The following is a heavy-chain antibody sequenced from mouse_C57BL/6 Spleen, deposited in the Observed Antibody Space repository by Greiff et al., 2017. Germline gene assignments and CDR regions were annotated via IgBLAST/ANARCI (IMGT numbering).Heavy chain of an antibody. V-gene: IGHV1-82*01. CDR3: AREGDYERDCDFGY. D-gene: IGHD1-1*01. Sequence: VQLQQSGPELVKPGASVKISCTASGYAFSSSWMTWVKQRPGKGLEWIGRIYPGDGETNYTENLKGKVTLTADKSSSTAYMQLSSLKSEDTAVYYCAREGDYERDCDFGYRGKGTPVTVSA. CDR2: IYPGDGET. CDR1: GYAFSSSW. J-gene: IGHJ3*02.